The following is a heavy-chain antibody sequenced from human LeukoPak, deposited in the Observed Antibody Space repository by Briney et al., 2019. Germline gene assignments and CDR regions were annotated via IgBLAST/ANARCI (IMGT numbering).Heavy chain of an antibody. Sequence: PSETLSLTCTVSGGSISSGGYYWSWIRQHPGKGLEWIGHMHHSGITYYNPSLKSRVTISVDTSKNQFSLKLSSVTAADTAVYYCGRVNYGGNHPTWGWFDPWGQGTLVTVSS. CDR3: GRVNYGGNHPTWGWFDP. CDR1: GGSISSGGYY. V-gene: IGHV4-31*03. J-gene: IGHJ5*02. CDR2: MHHSGIT. D-gene: IGHD4-23*01.